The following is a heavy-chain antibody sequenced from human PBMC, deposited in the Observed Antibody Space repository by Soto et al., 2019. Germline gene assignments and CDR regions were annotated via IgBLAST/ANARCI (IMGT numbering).Heavy chain of an antibody. CDR2: ISSSSSFI. V-gene: IGHV3-21*01. J-gene: IGHJ2*01. D-gene: IGHD3-10*01. CDR1: GFTFSSYI. CDR3: ARKEARGDYFDL. Sequence: EVQLVESGGGLVKPGESLRLSCAASGFTFSSYIMNWVRQAPGKGLEWVSSISSSSSFIYYADSLKGRFTISRDNAKNSLYLQMNSLRAEDTAVYYCARKEARGDYFDLWGRGTLVTVSS.